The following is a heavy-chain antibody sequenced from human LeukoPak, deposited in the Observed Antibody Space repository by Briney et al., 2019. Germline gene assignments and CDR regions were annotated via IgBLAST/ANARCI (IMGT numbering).Heavy chain of an antibody. Sequence: GGSLRLSCAASGFTVSSNYMSWVRQAPGKGLEWVSGISGSGDTTYYADSVKGRFTISRDNSKNTLYLQMNSLRVEDTAVYYCAKGHSAHGTGFDCWGQGTLVTVSS. D-gene: IGHD1-14*01. CDR1: GFTVSSNY. CDR2: ISGSGDTT. J-gene: IGHJ4*02. V-gene: IGHV3-23*01. CDR3: AKGHSAHGTGFDC.